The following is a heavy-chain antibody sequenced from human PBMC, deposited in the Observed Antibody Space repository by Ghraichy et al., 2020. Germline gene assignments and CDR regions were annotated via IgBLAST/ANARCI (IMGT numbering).Heavy chain of an antibody. Sequence: GGSLRLSCAASGFTFSSYSMNWVRQAPWKGPEWVSYISSSSSTIYYAVSVEGRFTISRDNAKNSLYLQMNSLRDEDTAVYYCAREVFWSGSYGEGFEYFDYWGQGTLVTVSS. D-gene: IGHD3-3*01. CDR1: GFTFSSYS. J-gene: IGHJ4*02. CDR2: ISSSSSTI. CDR3: AREVFWSGSYGEGFEYFDY. V-gene: IGHV3-48*02.